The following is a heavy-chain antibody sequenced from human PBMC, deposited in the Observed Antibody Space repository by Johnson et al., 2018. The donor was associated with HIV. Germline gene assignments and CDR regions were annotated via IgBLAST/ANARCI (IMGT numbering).Heavy chain of an antibody. CDR2: INSDGSST. CDR1: GFTFSSYA. J-gene: IGHJ3*02. D-gene: IGHD6-19*01. V-gene: IGHV3-74*02. Sequence: VQLVESGGGVVQPGRSLRLSCAASGFTFSSYAMHWVRQAPGKGLVWVSRINSDGSSTSYADSVKGRFTISRDNAKNTLYLQMNSLRAEDTAVYYCARAPGGWVGAFDIWGQGTMVTVSS. CDR3: ARAPGGWVGAFDI.